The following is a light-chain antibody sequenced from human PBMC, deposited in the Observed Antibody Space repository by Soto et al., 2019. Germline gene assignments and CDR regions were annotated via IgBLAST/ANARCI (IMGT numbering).Light chain of an antibody. Sequence: QSALTQPASVSGSPGQAITISCTGTSSDVGSYNLVSWYQLNPGKAPRLIIYEATKRPSGVSHRFHGSRSGNTASVTISGLQADDDADYFCCSYAGLNTFVFGTGTKVTVL. CDR1: SSDVGSYNL. CDR2: EAT. J-gene: IGLJ1*01. CDR3: CSYAGLNTFV. V-gene: IGLV2-23*01.